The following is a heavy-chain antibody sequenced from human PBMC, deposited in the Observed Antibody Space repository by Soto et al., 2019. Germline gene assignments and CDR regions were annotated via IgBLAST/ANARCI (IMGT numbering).Heavy chain of an antibody. CDR1: GYTFTGYY. D-gene: IGHD4-17*01. CDR2: INPSGGST. CDR3: ARAARGVFTTVTQAPPDYYYYYMDV. V-gene: IGHV1-46*03. Sequence: ASVKVSCKASGYTFTGYYMHWVRQAPGQGLEWMGIINPSGGSTSYAQKFQGRVNMTRDTSTSTVYMELSSLRSEDTAVYYCARAARGVFTTVTQAPPDYYYYYMDVWGKGTTVTVSS. J-gene: IGHJ6*03.